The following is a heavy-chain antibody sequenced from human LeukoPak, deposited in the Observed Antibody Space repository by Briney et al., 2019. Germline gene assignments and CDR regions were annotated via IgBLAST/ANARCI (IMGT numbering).Heavy chain of an antibody. V-gene: IGHV3-23*01. J-gene: IGHJ4*02. Sequence: PGGSLRLSCAASGFTVNTFTMNWVRQAPGKGLEWVSTIRGAEGGTYYADSVKGRFTISRDNFENTLHLQMNYLREEDTALYYCAKAFSSGWSPFDYWGQGARVTVSS. D-gene: IGHD6-19*01. CDR2: IRGAEGGT. CDR3: AKAFSSGWSPFDY. CDR1: GFTVNTFT.